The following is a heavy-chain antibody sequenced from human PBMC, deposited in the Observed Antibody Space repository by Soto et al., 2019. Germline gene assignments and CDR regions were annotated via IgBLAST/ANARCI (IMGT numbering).Heavy chain of an antibody. Sequence: EVQLVESGGGLVQPGGSLRLSCAASGFTFSSYAMHWVRQAPGKGLEYVSAISSNGGSTYYANSVKGRFTISRDNSKNXVYLQIGSLRAEDMVVYYCAREGYCSSTRCYSFDYWGQGTLVTVSS. D-gene: IGHD2-2*01. V-gene: IGHV3-64*01. CDR3: AREGYCSSTRCYSFDY. CDR2: ISSNGGST. J-gene: IGHJ4*02. CDR1: GFTFSSYA.